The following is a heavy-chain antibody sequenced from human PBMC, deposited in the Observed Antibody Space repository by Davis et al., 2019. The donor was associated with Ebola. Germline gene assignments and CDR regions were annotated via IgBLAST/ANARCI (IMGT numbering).Heavy chain of an antibody. CDR3: TRDPNSKGIIGTRGGDY. J-gene: IGHJ4*02. Sequence: PGGSLRLSCAASGFTFRSYWMSWVRQAPGKGLEWVANINEDGSEKYFVESVRGRFTISRDNAKNSLYLQMSSLRAEDTAVYYCTRDPNSKGIIGTRGGDYWGQGTLVTVSS. D-gene: IGHD1-20*01. CDR2: INEDGSEK. V-gene: IGHV3-7*01. CDR1: GFTFRSYW.